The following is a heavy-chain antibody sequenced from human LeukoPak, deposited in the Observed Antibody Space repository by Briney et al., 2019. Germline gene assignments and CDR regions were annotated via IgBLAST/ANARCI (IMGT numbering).Heavy chain of an antibody. CDR1: GASINNYY. CDR2: IHYSGTT. CDR3: ARDRRYRSGDNYYLHYFDS. V-gene: IGHV4-59*01. D-gene: IGHD2-15*01. J-gene: IGHJ4*02. Sequence: SETLSLTCSVSGASINNYYWSWIRRSPGQGLEWIGYIHYSGTTNYNPSFKGRLTISVDTSRDQFSLKLNSVTAADTAIYYCARDRRYRSGDNYYLHYFDSWGQGTLVTVSS.